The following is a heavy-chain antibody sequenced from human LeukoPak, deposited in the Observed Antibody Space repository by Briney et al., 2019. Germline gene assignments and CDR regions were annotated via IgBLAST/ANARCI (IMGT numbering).Heavy chain of an antibody. D-gene: IGHD3-22*01. V-gene: IGHV1-69*13. CDR2: IIPIFGTA. CDR3: ARALNPYYYDSSGYSTFDY. J-gene: IGHJ4*02. CDR1: GGTFRSYA. Sequence: SVKVSCKASGGTFRSYAISWVRQAPGQGLEWMGGIIPIFGTANYAQKFQGRVTITADESTSTAYMELSSLRSEDTAVYYCARALNPYYYDSSGYSTFDYWGQGTLVTVSS.